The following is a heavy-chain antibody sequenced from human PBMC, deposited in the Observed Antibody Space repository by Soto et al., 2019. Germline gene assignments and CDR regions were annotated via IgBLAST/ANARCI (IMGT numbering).Heavy chain of an antibody. D-gene: IGHD6-19*01. CDR1: GFTFSSYW. CDR2: IKQDGSEK. CDR3: ARVSGHHYYYYYYLDV. V-gene: IGHV3-7*01. J-gene: IGHJ6*03. Sequence: VGSLRLSCAVSGFTFSSYWMSWVRQAPGKGLEWVANIKQDGSEKYYVDSVKGRFTISRDNAKNSPYLQMNSLRAEDTAVYYCARVSGHHYYYYYYLDVWGKGTTVTVSS.